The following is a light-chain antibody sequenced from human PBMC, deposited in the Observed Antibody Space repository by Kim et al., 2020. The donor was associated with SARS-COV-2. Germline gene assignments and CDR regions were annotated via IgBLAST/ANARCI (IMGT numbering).Light chain of an antibody. CDR1: QSISSW. Sequence: DIQMTQSPSTLSAFVGDRVTITCRASQSISSWLAWYQQKPGKAPKLLIYKSSSVESGVPSRFSVSGSGTEFTLTISSLQPNDFATYCCQQYNSYSFGQGTKLEI. V-gene: IGKV1-5*03. CDR2: KSS. CDR3: QQYNSYS. J-gene: IGKJ2*01.